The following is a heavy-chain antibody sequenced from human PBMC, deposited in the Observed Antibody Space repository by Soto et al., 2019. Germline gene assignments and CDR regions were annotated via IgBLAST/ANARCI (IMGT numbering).Heavy chain of an antibody. V-gene: IGHV3-30*18. Sequence: QVQLVESGGGVVQPGRSLRLSCAASGFTFSSYGMHWVRQAPGKGLEWVAVISYDGSNKYYADSVKGRFTISRDNSKNTLYLQMNSLRAEDTAVYYCAKDRTTGLVLSHYLDYWGQGTLVTVSS. J-gene: IGHJ4*02. CDR3: AKDRTTGLVLSHYLDY. CDR1: GFTFSSYG. CDR2: ISYDGSNK. D-gene: IGHD2-15*01.